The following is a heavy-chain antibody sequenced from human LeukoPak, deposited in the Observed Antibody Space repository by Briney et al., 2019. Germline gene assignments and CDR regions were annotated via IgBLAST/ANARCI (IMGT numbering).Heavy chain of an antibody. CDR1: GGSISSYY. CDR3: ARGGYGDYDWFDP. Sequence: SETLSLTCTVSGGSISSYYWGWIRQPPGKGLEWIGSIYHTGSTYYDPSLKSRVTISVDTSKNQLSLKLISVTAADTAVYYCARGGYGDYDWFDPWGQGTLVTVSS. CDR2: IYHTGST. V-gene: IGHV4-38-2*02. D-gene: IGHD4-17*01. J-gene: IGHJ5*02.